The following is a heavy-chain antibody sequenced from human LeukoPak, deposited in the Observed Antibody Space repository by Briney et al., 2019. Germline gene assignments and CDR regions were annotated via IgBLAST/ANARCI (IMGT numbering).Heavy chain of an antibody. CDR3: ARGYVWGSYRPFDY. Sequence: GGSMRLSCAASGFTFSSYEMNWVRQAPGKGLEGVSYISSSGSTIYYADSVKGRFTISRDNAKNSLYLQMNSLRAEDTAVYYCARGYVWGSYRPFDYWGQGTLVTVSS. J-gene: IGHJ4*02. CDR2: ISSSGSTI. D-gene: IGHD3-16*02. V-gene: IGHV3-48*03. CDR1: GFTFSSYE.